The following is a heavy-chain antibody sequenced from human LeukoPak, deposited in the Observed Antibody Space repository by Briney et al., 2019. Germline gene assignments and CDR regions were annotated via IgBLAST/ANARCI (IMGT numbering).Heavy chain of an antibody. CDR3: ARDLTS. Sequence: PSETLSLTCAVYGGSFSGYYWSWIRQPPGKGLEWIGEINHSGSTNYNPSLKSRVTISVDTSKNQFSLRLTSVTAADTAVYYCARDLTSWGQGTLVTVSS. CDR2: INHSGST. CDR1: GGSFSGYY. J-gene: IGHJ5*02. D-gene: IGHD3-9*01. V-gene: IGHV4-34*01.